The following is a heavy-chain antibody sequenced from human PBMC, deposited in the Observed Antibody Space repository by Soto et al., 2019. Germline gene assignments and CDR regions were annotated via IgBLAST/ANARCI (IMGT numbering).Heavy chain of an antibody. D-gene: IGHD6-13*01. CDR3: AREMGAWAAAVANFDY. CDR2: INPSGGST. J-gene: IGHJ4*02. V-gene: IGHV1-46*03. CDR1: GYTFTSYY. Sequence: QVQLVQSGAEVKKPGASVKVSCKASGYTFTSYYMHWVRQAPGQGLEWMGIINPSGGSTSYAQKFQGRVTMTRDTSTSTVYMELSSLRSEDTAVYYCAREMGAWAAAVANFDYWGQGTLVTVSS.